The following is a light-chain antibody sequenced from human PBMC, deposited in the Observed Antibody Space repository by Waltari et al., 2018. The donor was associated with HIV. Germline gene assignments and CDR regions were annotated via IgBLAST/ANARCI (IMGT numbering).Light chain of an antibody. Sequence: QSVITQPPSVSGPPGPTVTIPCSGTTPNGGGDFVTWHQPPPGSAPKLVIYNGNQRPSGVPDRFSASKSGTSASLAISGLQSDDEGDYYCAAWDGGLNGPIFGGGTKLTVL. CDR1: TPNGGGDF. J-gene: IGLJ2*01. V-gene: IGLV1-44*01. CDR3: AAWDGGLNGPI. CDR2: NGN.